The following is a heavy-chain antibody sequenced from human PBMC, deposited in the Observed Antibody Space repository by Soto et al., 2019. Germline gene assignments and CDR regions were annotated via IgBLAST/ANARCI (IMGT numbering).Heavy chain of an antibody. D-gene: IGHD2-2*01. CDR2: INAGNGNT. Sequence: QVQLVQSGAEVKKPGASVKVSCKDSGYTFTSYAMHWVRQAPGQRLEWMGWINAGNGNTKYSQKFQGRVTITRDTSASTAYMDLSSLRSEDTAVYYCARDLGSCSSISCYRYYYSYGMDVWGQGTTVTVSS. CDR3: ARDLGSCSSISCYRYYYSYGMDV. CDR1: GYTFTSYA. V-gene: IGHV1-3*01. J-gene: IGHJ6*02.